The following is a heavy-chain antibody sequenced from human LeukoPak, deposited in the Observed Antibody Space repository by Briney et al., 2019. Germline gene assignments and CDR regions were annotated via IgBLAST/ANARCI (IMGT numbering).Heavy chain of an antibody. CDR2: IYPGDSDT. D-gene: IGHD2-2*01. Sequence: PGESLKISCKGSGYSFTSYWIGWVRQMPGKGLEWMGIIYPGDSDTRYSPSFQGQVTISADKSISTAYLQWSSLKASDTAMYYCARCSSTSCSYDAFDIWGQGTMVTVSS. CDR3: ARCSSTSCSYDAFDI. J-gene: IGHJ3*02. CDR1: GYSFTSYW. V-gene: IGHV5-51*01.